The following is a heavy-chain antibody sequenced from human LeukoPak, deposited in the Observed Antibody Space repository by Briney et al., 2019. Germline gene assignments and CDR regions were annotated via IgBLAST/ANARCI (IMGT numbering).Heavy chain of an antibody. Sequence: KPGGSLRLSCKGSGYSFTSYWIGWVRQMPGKGLGWMGIIYPGDSDTRYSPSFQGQVTISADKSISTAYLQWSSLKASDTAMYNCATDLYGDSFDYWGQGTLVTVSS. V-gene: IGHV5-51*01. CDR2: IYPGDSDT. D-gene: IGHD4-17*01. J-gene: IGHJ4*02. CDR1: GYSFTSYW. CDR3: ATDLYGDSFDY.